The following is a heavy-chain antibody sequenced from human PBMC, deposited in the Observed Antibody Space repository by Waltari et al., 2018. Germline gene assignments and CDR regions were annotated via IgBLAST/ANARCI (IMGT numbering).Heavy chain of an antibody. Sequence: EVQLVESGGGLVQPGGSLILSCAASGFTFSSYWMSWVRQAPGKGLEWVANIKQDGSEKYYVDSVKGRFTISRDNAKNSLYLQMNSLRAEDTAVYYCAREGGYSSSWYYYYYYMDVWGKGTTVTISS. J-gene: IGHJ6*03. CDR2: IKQDGSEK. CDR1: GFTFSSYW. D-gene: IGHD6-13*01. V-gene: IGHV3-7*01. CDR3: AREGGYSSSWYYYYYYMDV.